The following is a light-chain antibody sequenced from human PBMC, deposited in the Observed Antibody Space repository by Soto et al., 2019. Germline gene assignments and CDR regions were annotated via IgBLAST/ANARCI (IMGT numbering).Light chain of an antibody. CDR2: HAS. V-gene: IGKV1-39*01. CDR3: QQSYSTPRT. J-gene: IGKJ1*01. CDR1: QSISSY. Sequence: DIQMTQSPSSLSASVGDRVTITCRASQSISSYLNWYQQKPGKAPKVLIYHASNLQSGVPSRFSGSGSGTDFTLTISSLQPEDFATYYCQQSYSTPRTFGQGTKVDIK.